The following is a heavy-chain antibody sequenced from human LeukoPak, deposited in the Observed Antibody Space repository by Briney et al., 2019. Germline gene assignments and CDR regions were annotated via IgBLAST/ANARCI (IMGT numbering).Heavy chain of an antibody. V-gene: IGHV4-4*07. J-gene: IGHJ4*02. Sequence: SETLSLTCTVSGGSISSYYWSWIRQPAGKGLEWIGRIYTSGSTNYNPSLKSRVTISVDRSKNQFSLKLTSVTAADTAVYYCARDSAEYGSGSFDYWGQGTLVTVSP. CDR1: GGSISSYY. CDR2: IYTSGST. CDR3: ARDSAEYGSGSFDY. D-gene: IGHD3-10*01.